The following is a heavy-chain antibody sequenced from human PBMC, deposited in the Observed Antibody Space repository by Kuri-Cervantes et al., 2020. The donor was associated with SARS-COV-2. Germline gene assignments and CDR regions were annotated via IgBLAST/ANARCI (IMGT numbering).Heavy chain of an antibody. V-gene: IGHV4-4*07. CDR3: ARLDSNGPDY. CDR1: GGSISSYY. D-gene: IGHD4-11*01. CDR2: IYTSGST. J-gene: IGHJ4*02. Sequence: SETLSLTCTVSGGSISSYYWSWIRQPAGKGLEWIGRIYTSGSTNYNSSLKSRVTMSVDTSKNQFSLNLTSVTATDTALYYCARLDSNGPDYWGQGTLVTVSS.